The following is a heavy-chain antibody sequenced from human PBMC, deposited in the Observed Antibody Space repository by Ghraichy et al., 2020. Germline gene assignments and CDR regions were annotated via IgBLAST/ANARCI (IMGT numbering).Heavy chain of an antibody. V-gene: IGHV3-74*01. CDR3: AIDPVRANFA. D-gene: IGHD3-9*01. CDR2: INTDGGAT. J-gene: IGHJ5*02. CDR1: GFIFSDYW. Sequence: GESLNISCAASGFIFSDYWMHWVRQVPGKGLEWVSHINTDGGATAFADSMKGRFTISRDNTRNMVYLQMNSLRAEDTALYYCAIDPVRANFAWGRGILVTVSS.